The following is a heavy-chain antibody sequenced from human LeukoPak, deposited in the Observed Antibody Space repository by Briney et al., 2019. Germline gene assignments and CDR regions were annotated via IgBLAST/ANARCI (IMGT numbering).Heavy chain of an antibody. V-gene: IGHV5-51*01. CDR1: GYNFATHW. D-gene: IGHD5-24*01. CDR2: IYPGDSDT. CDR3: ARRTPRDGYNSFDY. J-gene: IGHJ4*02. Sequence: GESLKISCKGSGYNFATHWTGWVRQMPGKGLEWMGIIYPGDSDTRYSPSFQGQVTISADKSISTAYLQWSSLKASDTAIYYCARRTPRDGYNSFDYWGQGTLVTVSS.